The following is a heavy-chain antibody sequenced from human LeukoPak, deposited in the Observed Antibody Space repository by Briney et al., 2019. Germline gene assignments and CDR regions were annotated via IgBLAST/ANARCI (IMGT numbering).Heavy chain of an antibody. CDR1: GGTFSSYA. Sequence: ASVKVSCKASGGTFSSYAISWVRQAPGQGLEWMGRIIPILGIANYAQKFRGRVTITADKSTSTAYMELSSLRSEDTAVYYCARDLLTRFDPWGQGTLVTVSS. CDR2: IIPILGIA. V-gene: IGHV1-69*04. CDR3: ARDLLTRFDP. J-gene: IGHJ5*02.